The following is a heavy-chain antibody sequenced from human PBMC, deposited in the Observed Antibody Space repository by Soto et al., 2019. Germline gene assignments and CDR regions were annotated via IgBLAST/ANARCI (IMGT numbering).Heavy chain of an antibody. D-gene: IGHD6-13*01. CDR2: ISWNSGSI. CDR3: AKSSSWYYFDY. Sequence: EVQLVESGGCLVQPGRSLRLSCAASGFTFDDYAMHWVRQAPGKGLEWVSGISWNSGSIGYADSVKGRFTISRDNAKNSLYLQMNSLRAEDTALYYCAKSSSWYYFDYWGQGTLVTVSS. CDR1: GFTFDDYA. V-gene: IGHV3-9*01. J-gene: IGHJ4*02.